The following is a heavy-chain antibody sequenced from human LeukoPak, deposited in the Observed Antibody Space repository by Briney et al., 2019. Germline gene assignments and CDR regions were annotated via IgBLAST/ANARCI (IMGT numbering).Heavy chain of an antibody. J-gene: IGHJ6*03. V-gene: IGHV4-61*02. D-gene: IGHD6-13*01. CDR2: IYASGRT. CDR1: GGSIRGDTYY. Sequence: SETLSLTCTVSGGSIRGDTYYWSWVRQPAGKGLEWIGRIYASGRTDSNPSLKSRVTISADTSKNQFSLKLNSVTAADTAVYYCAKAPSRPFYYMDVWGQGTTVTVSS. CDR3: AKAPSRPFYYMDV.